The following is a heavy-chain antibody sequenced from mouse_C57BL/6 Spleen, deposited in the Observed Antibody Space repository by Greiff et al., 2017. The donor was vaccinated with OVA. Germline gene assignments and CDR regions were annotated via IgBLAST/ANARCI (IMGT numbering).Heavy chain of an antibody. Sequence: EVKVVESGGGLVKPGGSLKLSCAASGFTFSDYGMHWVRQAPEKGLEWVAYISSGSSTIYYADTVKGRFTISRDNAKNTLFLQMTSLRSEDTAMYYCARQGLYDYYWYFDVWGTGTTVTVSS. CDR3: ARQGLYDYYWYFDV. CDR1: GFTFSDYG. J-gene: IGHJ1*03. CDR2: ISSGSSTI. D-gene: IGHD2-4*01. V-gene: IGHV5-17*01.